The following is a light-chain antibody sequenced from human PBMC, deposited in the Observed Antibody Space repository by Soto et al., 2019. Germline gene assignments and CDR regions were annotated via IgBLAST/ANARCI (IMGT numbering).Light chain of an antibody. CDR2: DVT. CDR3: CSYAGSYIVV. V-gene: IGLV2-11*01. CDR1: SSDVGGYNY. J-gene: IGLJ2*01. Sequence: QSALTQPRSVSGSPGQSVAISCTGTSSDVGGYNYVSWYRQHPGGAPKLLLYDVTKRPSGVPDRFSGSKSGNTASLTISGLQADDEADYYCCSYAGSYIVVIGGGTKLTVL.